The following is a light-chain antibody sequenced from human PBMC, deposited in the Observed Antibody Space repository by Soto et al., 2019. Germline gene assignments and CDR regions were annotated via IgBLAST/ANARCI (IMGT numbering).Light chain of an antibody. Sequence: LVLTQSPGTLSLSPGERATLSCRASQTVISNHLAWYQQQVGQSPRLLISGASTRATGIPDRFSASGSRTDFTLTISGLEPEDFAVYYCQQYGVSVTFGGGTKVEMK. CDR2: GAS. CDR1: QTVISNH. J-gene: IGKJ4*01. V-gene: IGKV3-20*01. CDR3: QQYGVSVT.